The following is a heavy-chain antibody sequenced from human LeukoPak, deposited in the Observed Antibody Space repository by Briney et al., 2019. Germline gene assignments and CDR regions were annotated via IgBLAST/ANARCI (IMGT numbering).Heavy chain of an antibody. CDR2: ISSSGSTI. CDR3: AKDRWGAVASFDY. Sequence: QAGGSLRLSCAASGFTFSSYEMNWVRQAPGKGLEWVSYISSSGSTIYYADSVKGRFTISRDNSKNTLYLQMNSLESEDTAVYYCAKDRWGAVASFDYWGQGTLVTVSS. D-gene: IGHD6-19*01. CDR1: GFTFSSYE. V-gene: IGHV3-48*03. J-gene: IGHJ4*02.